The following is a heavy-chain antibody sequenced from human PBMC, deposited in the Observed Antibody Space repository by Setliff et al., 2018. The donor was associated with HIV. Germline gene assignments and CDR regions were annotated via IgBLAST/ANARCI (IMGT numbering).Heavy chain of an antibody. V-gene: IGHV4-59*11. CDR3: ARHLSGDYYYGMDV. CDR2: IYYSGST. D-gene: IGHD3-10*02. Sequence: SETLSLTCTVSGGSISSHYWSWIRQPPGKGLEWIGSIYYSGSTNYNPSLKSRVTISVDTSKNQFSLKLSSVTAADTAMYYCARHLSGDYYYGMDVWGQGTTVTVSS. CDR1: GGSISSHY. J-gene: IGHJ6*02.